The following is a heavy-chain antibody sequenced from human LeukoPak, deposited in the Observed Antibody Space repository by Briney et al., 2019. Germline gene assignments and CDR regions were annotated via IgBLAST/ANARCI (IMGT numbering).Heavy chain of an antibody. D-gene: IGHD2-15*01. CDR3: AKAHAISPYCSGGTCYYTNFDY. J-gene: IGHJ4*02. CDR2: ISDSGGST. CDR1: GFTFSGYA. V-gene: IGHV3-23*01. Sequence: GGSLRLSCAASGFTFSGYAMTWVRQAPGKGLEWVSAISDSGGSTYYADSVKGRFTISRDNSKNTLYLQMNSLRAEDTAVYYCAKAHAISPYCSGGTCYYTNFDYWGQGTRVTVSS.